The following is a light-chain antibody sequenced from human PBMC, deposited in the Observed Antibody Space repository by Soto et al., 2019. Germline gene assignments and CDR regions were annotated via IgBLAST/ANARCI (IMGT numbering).Light chain of an antibody. V-gene: IGKV3-20*01. CDR2: GAS. J-gene: IGKJ1*01. CDR1: QTVNSIY. CDR3: QQYDTSPRT. Sequence: EIVLTQSPGTLSLYRGERATLSCRASQTVNSIYFSWYQRQPGQAPRLLIYGASNRVTGIPERFSGSGAGTEFTLTISRLEAEDFGVYYYQQYDTSPRTFGQGTKVEIK.